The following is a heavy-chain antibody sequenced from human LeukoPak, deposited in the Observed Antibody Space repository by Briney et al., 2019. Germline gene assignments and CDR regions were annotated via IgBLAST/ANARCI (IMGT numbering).Heavy chain of an antibody. CDR3: ARLKLVRGSYYYGMDV. D-gene: IGHD3-10*01. J-gene: IGHJ6*04. CDR1: GYSFTSYW. CDR2: IDPSDSYT. V-gene: IGHV5-10-1*01. Sequence: GKSLKISCKGSGYSFTSYWISWVRQMPGKGLEWMGRIDPSDSYTNYSPSFQGHVTISADKSISTAYLQWSSLKASDTAMYYCARLKLVRGSYYYGMDVWGKGTTVTVSS.